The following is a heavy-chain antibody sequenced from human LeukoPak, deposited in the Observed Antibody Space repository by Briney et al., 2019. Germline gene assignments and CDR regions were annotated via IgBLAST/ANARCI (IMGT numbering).Heavy chain of an antibody. J-gene: IGHJ4*02. CDR3: ARMPSGYSGSYLDY. Sequence: SETLSLTCTVSGGSISSYYWSWIRQPPGKGLEWIGYIYYSGSTNYKPSLKSRVTISVDTSKNQFSLKLSSVTAADTAAYYCARMPSGYSGSYLDYWGQGTLVTVSS. D-gene: IGHD1-26*01. CDR1: GGSISSYY. V-gene: IGHV4-59*12. CDR2: IYYSGST.